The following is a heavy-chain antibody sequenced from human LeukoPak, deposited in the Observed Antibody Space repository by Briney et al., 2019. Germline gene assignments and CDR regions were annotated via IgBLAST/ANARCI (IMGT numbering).Heavy chain of an antibody. V-gene: IGHV3-30*04. Sequence: GGSLRLSCAASGFSFISYAMYWVRQAPGKGLEWVAVISYEGSNKNYADSVKGRFTISRDNSKNTLYLQMNSLRAEDTAVYYCARRPSPFDSSGYYHLVDWGQGTLVTVSS. D-gene: IGHD3-22*01. CDR2: ISYEGSNK. J-gene: IGHJ4*02. CDR1: GFSFISYA. CDR3: ARRPSPFDSSGYYHLVD.